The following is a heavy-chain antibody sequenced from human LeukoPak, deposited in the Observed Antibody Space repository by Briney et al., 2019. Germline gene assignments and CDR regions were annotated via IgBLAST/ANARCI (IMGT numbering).Heavy chain of an antibody. D-gene: IGHD1-26*01. CDR2: IYTSGST. CDR3: ARETGSSRWFDP. CDR1: GGSNSSYY. J-gene: IGHJ5*02. Sequence: SETLSLTCTVSGGSNSSYYCSWIRQAAGKGLEWIGRIYTSGSTNYNPSLKSRVTMSVDMSKNQFSLNLTSVTAADTAVYYCARETGSSRWFDPWGQGTLVTVSS. V-gene: IGHV4-4*07.